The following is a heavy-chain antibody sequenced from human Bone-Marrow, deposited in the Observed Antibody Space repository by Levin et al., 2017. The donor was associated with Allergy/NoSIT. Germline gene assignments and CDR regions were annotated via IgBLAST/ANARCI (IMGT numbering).Heavy chain of an antibody. CDR1: GDRVSTTSAA. V-gene: IGHV6-1*01. CDR2: TYYRSKFYN. CDR3: ARSYCSTTSCQNPFDY. Sequence: SPTLSLTCAISGDRVSTTSAAWNWIRQSPSRGLEWLGRTYYRSKFYNNYAVSVKSRLTINPDTSKNQLSLQLNSVTPEDTAVYYCARSYCSTTSCQNPFDYWGQGTLVTVSS. D-gene: IGHD2-2*01. J-gene: IGHJ4*02.